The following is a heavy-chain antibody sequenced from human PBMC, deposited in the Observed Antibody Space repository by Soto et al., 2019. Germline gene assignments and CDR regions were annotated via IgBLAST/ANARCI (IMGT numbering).Heavy chain of an antibody. V-gene: IGHV4-59*01. CDR3: ARMESSGTRAFDI. J-gene: IGHJ3*02. CDR2: IYYSGST. D-gene: IGHD3-3*01. CDR1: GGSISSYY. Sequence: ETLSLTCTVSGGSISSYYWSWIRQPPGKGLEWIGYIYYSGSTNYNPSLKSRVTISVDTSKNQFSLKLSSVTAADTAVYYCARMESSGTRAFDIWGQGTMVTVSS.